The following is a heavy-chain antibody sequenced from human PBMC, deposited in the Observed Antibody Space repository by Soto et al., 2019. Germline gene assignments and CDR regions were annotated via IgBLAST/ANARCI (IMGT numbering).Heavy chain of an antibody. V-gene: IGHV4-31*03. CDR2: IYYSGST. D-gene: IGHD3-3*01. Sequence: SETLSLTCTVSGGSITSGGYYWSWIRQHPGKGLEWIGYIYYSGSTYYNPSLKIRLTISVDTSKNQFSLKLSSVTAADTAVYYCARGITIFGLVYFVYWGQGTLVTVSS. J-gene: IGHJ4*02. CDR3: ARGITIFGLVYFVY. CDR1: GGSITSGGYY.